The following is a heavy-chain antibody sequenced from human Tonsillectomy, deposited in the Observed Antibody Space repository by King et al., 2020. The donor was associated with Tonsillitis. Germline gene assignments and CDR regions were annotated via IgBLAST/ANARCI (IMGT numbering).Heavy chain of an antibody. CDR3: ARDHMGDCSSTSCLNWFDP. CDR2: INPNSGGT. V-gene: IGHV1-2*02. D-gene: IGHD2-2*01. CDR1: GYTFIGYY. J-gene: IGHJ5*02. Sequence: VQLVESGAEVKKPGASVKVSCKASGYTFIGYYMHWVRQAPGQGLEWMGWINPNSGGTNYAQKFQGRVTMTRETAISTAYLEMSRLRPDETAVYYCARDHMGDCSSTSCLNWFDPWGQGTLVTVSS.